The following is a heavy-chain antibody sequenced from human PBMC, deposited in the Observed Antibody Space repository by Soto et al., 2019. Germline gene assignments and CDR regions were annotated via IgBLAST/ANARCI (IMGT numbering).Heavy chain of an antibody. CDR3: ARDDDYSDNGLDY. J-gene: IGHJ4*02. D-gene: IGHD2-21*01. V-gene: IGHV3-33*01. CDR1: GFSFSRHG. CDR2: ILADSSAQ. Sequence: QVQLVESGGGVVQPGGSLRLSCEATGFSFSRHGMHWVRQAPGKGLEWLAVILADSSAQEYAESVKGRFTISRDNSKNIRYLLMNKLTAEDTSIYYCARDDDYSDNGLDYWGQGILVTVSS.